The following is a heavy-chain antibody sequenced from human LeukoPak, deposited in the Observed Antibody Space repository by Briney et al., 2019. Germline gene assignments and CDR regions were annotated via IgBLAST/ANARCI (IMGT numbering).Heavy chain of an antibody. CDR3: ARDPLPSTYGAGMDY. CDR2: ISSSSNYI. D-gene: IGHD4-17*01. CDR1: GFTFSSYG. Sequence: GGTLRLSCAASGFTFSSYGMNWVRQAPGKGLEWVSSISSSSNYIYYADSVKGRFTISRDNAKNSLYLQMNSLRAEDTAVYYCARDPLPSTYGAGMDYWGQGTLVTVSS. V-gene: IGHV3-21*04. J-gene: IGHJ4*02.